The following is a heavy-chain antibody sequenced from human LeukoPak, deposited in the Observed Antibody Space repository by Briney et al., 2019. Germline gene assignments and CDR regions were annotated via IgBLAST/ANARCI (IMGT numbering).Heavy chain of an antibody. CDR1: GFTFGGYA. D-gene: IGHD1-1*01. CDR3: TRDRGAYNLYDY. CDR2: IRSKAYGKTA. J-gene: IGHJ4*02. V-gene: IGHV3-49*03. Sequence: PGGSLRLSCTASGFTFGGYAMSWIRQAPGKGLEWVGFIRSKAYGKTADYAASVKGRFTISRDDSKAIAYLQMNSLKTEDTAVYHCTRDRGAYNLYDYWGQGTLVTVSS.